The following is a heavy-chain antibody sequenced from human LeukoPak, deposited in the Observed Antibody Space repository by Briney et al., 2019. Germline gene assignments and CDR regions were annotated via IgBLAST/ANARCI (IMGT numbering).Heavy chain of an antibody. CDR3: ARTTSGAVIAIDY. D-gene: IGHD3-16*02. CDR2: IYYSGST. CDR1: GGSISSSSYY. V-gene: IGHV4-39*01. Sequence: SETLSLTCTVSGGSISSSSYYWGWIRQPPGKGLEWIGSIYYSGSTYYNPSLKSRVTIYVDTSKNQFSLKLSSVTAADTAVFYCARTTSGAVIAIDYWGQGTLVTVPS. J-gene: IGHJ4*02.